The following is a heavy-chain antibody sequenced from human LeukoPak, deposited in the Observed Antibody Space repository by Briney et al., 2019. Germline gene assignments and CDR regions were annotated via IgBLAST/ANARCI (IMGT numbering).Heavy chain of an antibody. Sequence: SETLSLTYTVSGGSISSYYWSWIRQPAGKGLEWIGRIYTSGSTNYNPSLKSRVTMSVDTSKNQFSLKLSSVTAADTAVYYCARSIAVANYYYYYYMDVWGKGTTVTISS. CDR3: ARSIAVANYYYYYYMDV. D-gene: IGHD6-19*01. J-gene: IGHJ6*03. CDR2: IYTSGST. V-gene: IGHV4-4*07. CDR1: GGSISSYY.